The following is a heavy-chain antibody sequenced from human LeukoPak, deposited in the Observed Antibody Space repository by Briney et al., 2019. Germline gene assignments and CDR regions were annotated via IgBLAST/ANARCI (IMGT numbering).Heavy chain of an antibody. CDR1: GYSISTGYY. Sequence: PSETLSLTCTVSGYSISTGYYWDWIRQPPGKGLEWIGTFYHGGSTYYNPSLKSRVTMSVDTSKNQFSLNLSSVTAADTAVYYCARFSSIAAAFDYWGLGTLVTVSS. CDR2: FYHGGST. D-gene: IGHD6-13*01. CDR3: ARFSSIAAAFDY. J-gene: IGHJ4*02. V-gene: IGHV4-38-2*02.